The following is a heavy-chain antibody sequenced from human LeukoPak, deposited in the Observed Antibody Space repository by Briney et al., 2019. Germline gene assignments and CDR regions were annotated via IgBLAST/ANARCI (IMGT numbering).Heavy chain of an antibody. CDR2: ISYDGSNK. D-gene: IGHD4-17*01. Sequence: PAGGSLRLSCAASGFTFSSYGMHWVRQAPGKGLEWVAVISYDGSNKYYADPVKGRFTISRDNSKNTLYLQMNSLRAEDTAVYYCAKDFGTYGDYVGLDYWGQGTLVTVSS. J-gene: IGHJ4*02. CDR1: GFTFSSYG. V-gene: IGHV3-30*18. CDR3: AKDFGTYGDYVGLDY.